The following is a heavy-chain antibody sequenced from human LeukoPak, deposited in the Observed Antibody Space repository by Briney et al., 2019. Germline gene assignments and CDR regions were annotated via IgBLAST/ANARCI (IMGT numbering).Heavy chain of an antibody. CDR2: IYTTGIT. Sequence: PSETLSLTCTVSGSSIGTYSWSWIRQPPGKGLEWVGYIYTTGITHYTPSLKSRVTMSLDTSKNQFSLRLSSVTAADTAVFYCARHRAGMATITDDAFAIWGQGTMLTVSS. CDR1: GSSIGTYS. J-gene: IGHJ3*02. CDR3: ARHRAGMATITDDAFAI. D-gene: IGHD5-24*01. V-gene: IGHV4-4*09.